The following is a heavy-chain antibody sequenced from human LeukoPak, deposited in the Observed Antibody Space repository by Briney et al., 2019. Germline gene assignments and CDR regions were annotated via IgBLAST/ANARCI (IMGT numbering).Heavy chain of an antibody. J-gene: IGHJ4*02. CDR1: GYSISSGYY. D-gene: IGHD5-12*01. Sequence: SETLSLTCTVSGYSISSGYYWGWIRQPPGKGLELIGSIHHSGSTHYNPSLKSRITISVDTSKNQFSLKLSSVTAADTAVYYCATQGYSGYDDRGSFDYWGQGTLVTVSS. CDR3: ATQGYSGYDDRGSFDY. CDR2: IHHSGST. V-gene: IGHV4-38-2*02.